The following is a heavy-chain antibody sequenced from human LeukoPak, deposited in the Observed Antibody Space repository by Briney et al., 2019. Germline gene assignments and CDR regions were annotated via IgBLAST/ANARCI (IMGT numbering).Heavy chain of an antibody. Sequence: SVKVSCKASVATFSSYAISWVRQAPGQGLEWMGGIIPIFGTANYAQKFQGRVTITADESTSTAYMELSSLRSEDTAVYYCARDLTLGFFDYWGQGTLVTVSS. V-gene: IGHV1-69*13. CDR1: VATFSSYA. D-gene: IGHD4-23*01. CDR2: IIPIFGTA. J-gene: IGHJ4*02. CDR3: ARDLTLGFFDY.